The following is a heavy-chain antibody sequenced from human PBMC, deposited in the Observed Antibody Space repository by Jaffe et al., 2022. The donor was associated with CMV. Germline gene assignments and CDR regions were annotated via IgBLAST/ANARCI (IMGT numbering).Heavy chain of an antibody. CDR2: IKSKTYGGTI. Sequence: EVQLVESGGGLVKPGGSLRLSCAASGFTFTNAWMSWVRQAPEKGLEWVGRIKSKTYGGTIEYAAPVEGRFTISRDDSKNILYLQMNSLKTEDTAVYYCTTIYGGDYWGQGTLVTVSS. CDR3: TTIYGGDY. CDR1: GFTFTNAW. D-gene: IGHD4-17*01. J-gene: IGHJ4*02. V-gene: IGHV3-15*01.